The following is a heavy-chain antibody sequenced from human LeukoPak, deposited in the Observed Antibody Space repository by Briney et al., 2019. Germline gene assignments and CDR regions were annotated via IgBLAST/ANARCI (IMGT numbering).Heavy chain of an antibody. V-gene: IGHV4-39*01. CDR3: ARLTARQTRFYYYYMDV. J-gene: IGHJ6*03. Sequence: SETLSLTCTVSGGSISSSSYYWGWIRQPPGKGLEWIGSIYYSGSTYYNPSLKSRVTISVDTSKNQFSLKLSSVTAADTAVYYCARLTARQTRFYYYYMDVWGKGTTVTVSS. D-gene: IGHD6-6*01. CDR2: IYYSGST. CDR1: GGSISSSSYY.